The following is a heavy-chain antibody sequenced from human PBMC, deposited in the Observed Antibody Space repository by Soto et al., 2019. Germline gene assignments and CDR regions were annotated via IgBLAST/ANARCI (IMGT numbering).Heavy chain of an antibody. J-gene: IGHJ6*02. CDR2: TYFSSKWYI. V-gene: IGHV6-1*01. CDR3: ARRPPLCGGDCYRYYYYGMDV. CDR1: GDSVSSNSAA. D-gene: IGHD2-21*02. Sequence: SQTLSLTCAISGDSVSSNSAAWNWIRQSPSRGLEWLGRTYFSSKWYIEYAVPVKSRITINPDTSKNSLFLQMNSLRAEDTAVYYCARRPPLCGGDCYRYYYYGMDVWGQGTTVTVSS.